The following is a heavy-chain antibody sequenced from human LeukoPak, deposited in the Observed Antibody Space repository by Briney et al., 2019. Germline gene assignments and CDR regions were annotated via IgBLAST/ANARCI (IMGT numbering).Heavy chain of an antibody. V-gene: IGHV4-4*07. Sequence: PSETLSLICTVTGDSISRDFWNWIRQPVGKELEWIGRIYTRGSTNYNPSLKSRATMAVDTSKNQISLNLISLTAADTAVYYCARGAAQFDPWGQGTLVTVSS. D-gene: IGHD6-13*01. CDR3: ARGAAQFDP. CDR1: GDSISRDF. J-gene: IGHJ5*02. CDR2: IYTRGST.